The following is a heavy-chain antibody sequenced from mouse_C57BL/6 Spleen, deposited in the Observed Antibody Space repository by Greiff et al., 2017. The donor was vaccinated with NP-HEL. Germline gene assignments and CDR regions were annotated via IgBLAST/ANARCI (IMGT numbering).Heavy chain of an antibody. J-gene: IGHJ4*01. CDR1: GYTFTSYW. Sequence: EVQLQESGTVLARPGASVKMSCKTSGYTFTSYWMHCVKQRPGQGLEWIGAIYPGNSDTSYNQKFKGKAKLTAVTSASTAYMELSSLTNEDSAVYYCTRYDYDYGYYAMDYWGQGTSVTVSS. CDR3: TRYDYDYGYYAMDY. D-gene: IGHD2-4*01. CDR2: IYPGNSDT. V-gene: IGHV1-5*01.